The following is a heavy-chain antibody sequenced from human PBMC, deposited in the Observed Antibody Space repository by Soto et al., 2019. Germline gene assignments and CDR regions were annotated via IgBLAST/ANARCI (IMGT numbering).Heavy chain of an antibody. V-gene: IGHV3-23*01. Sequence: EVQLLESGGGLVQPGGSLRLSCAASGFTFSSYAMSWVRQAPGKGLEWVSTISGSDVSTYYADSVKGRFTISRDNSKNTLYLQMNSLRVEDTAVYYCAKDRDSGTYPYYFDYWGQGTLVTVSS. CDR1: GFTFSSYA. CDR3: AKDRDSGTYPYYFDY. J-gene: IGHJ4*02. D-gene: IGHD1-26*01. CDR2: ISGSDVST.